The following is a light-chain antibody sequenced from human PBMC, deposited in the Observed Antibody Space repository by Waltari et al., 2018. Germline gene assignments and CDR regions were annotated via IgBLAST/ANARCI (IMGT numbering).Light chain of an antibody. J-gene: IGLJ2*01. Sequence: QSALTQPRSVSGSPGQSVTISCTGTSGNVGGYDYVSWYQQHPGKAPTLMIYDVTKRPPGVPDRFSGSKSGNTAFLTISGLQAEDEAEYHCYSYAGGYTFVFGPGTKLAVL. CDR1: SGNVGGYDY. CDR2: DVT. V-gene: IGLV2-11*01. CDR3: YSYAGGYTFV.